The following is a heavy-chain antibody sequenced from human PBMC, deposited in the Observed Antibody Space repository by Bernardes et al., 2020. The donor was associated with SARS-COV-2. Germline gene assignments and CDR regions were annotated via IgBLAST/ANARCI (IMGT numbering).Heavy chain of an antibody. V-gene: IGHV3-21*01. D-gene: IGHD3-10*01. CDR2: ISTSTSSEYK. CDR1: GFTFSGFAFSTHI. CDR3: ASDHFPEITMVQHRHLNWFDP. J-gene: IGHJ5*02. Sequence: GGSLRLSCEVSGFTFSGFAFSTHIMHWIRQAPGRGLEWVSSISTSTSSEYKDYADSVRGRFTISRDNAKNSLFLQMNSLSAEDTAVYYCASDHFPEITMVQHRHLNWFDPWGQGTLVSVSS.